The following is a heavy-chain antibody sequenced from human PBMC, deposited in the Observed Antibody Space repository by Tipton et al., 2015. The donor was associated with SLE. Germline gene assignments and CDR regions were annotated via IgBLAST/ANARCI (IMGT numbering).Heavy chain of an antibody. Sequence: TLSLTCTVSGGSISSSSYYWGWIRQPPGKGLEWMGSIYYSGSTYYNPTLKSRVTISVDTSKNKFSLKLTSVTASDTAVYYCARHGSGIAVAGTVEYFQHWGQGTLVTVSS. J-gene: IGHJ1*01. CDR1: GGSISSSSYY. CDR2: IYYSGST. V-gene: IGHV4-39*01. D-gene: IGHD6-19*01. CDR3: ARHGSGIAVAGTVEYFQH.